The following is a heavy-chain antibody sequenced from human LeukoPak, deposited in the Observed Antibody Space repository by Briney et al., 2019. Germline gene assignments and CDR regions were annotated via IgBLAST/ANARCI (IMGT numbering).Heavy chain of an antibody. V-gene: IGHV3-30*04. Sequence: PGGSLRLSCAASGFTFSSYAMHWVRQAPGKGLEWVAVISYDGSNKYYADSVKGRFTISRDNSKNTLYLQMNSLRAEDTAVYYCASECLWIQWGDAFDIWGQGTMVTVSS. J-gene: IGHJ3*02. CDR3: ASECLWIQWGDAFDI. D-gene: IGHD5-12*01. CDR2: ISYDGSNK. CDR1: GFTFSSYA.